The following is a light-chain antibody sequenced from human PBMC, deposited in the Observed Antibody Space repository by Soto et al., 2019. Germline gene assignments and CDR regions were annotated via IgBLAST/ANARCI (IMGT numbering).Light chain of an antibody. Sequence: QLVLTQSPSASASLGASVKLTCTLSSGHSSYAIAWHQQQPEKGPRYLMKLNSDCSHSKGDGIPDRFSGSSSGTERYLTISSLQSEDEADYYCQTWSTGIRVFGGGTKLTVL. CDR2: LNSDCSH. J-gene: IGLJ3*02. V-gene: IGLV4-69*01. CDR1: SGHSSYA. CDR3: QTWSTGIRV.